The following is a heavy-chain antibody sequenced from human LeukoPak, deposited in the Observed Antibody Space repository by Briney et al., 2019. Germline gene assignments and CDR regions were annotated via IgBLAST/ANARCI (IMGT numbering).Heavy chain of an antibody. Sequence: GGSLRLSCAASGLTFSSYGMHWVRQAPGKGLEWVTFIRYDGEKQHYVDSVKGRLTISRDNSKDTLYLQMNDVRPEDTAVYYCASSALGRADWLDPWGLGTPVTVSS. D-gene: IGHD7-27*01. J-gene: IGHJ5*02. CDR3: ASSALGRADWLDP. CDR1: GLTFSSYG. V-gene: IGHV3-30*02. CDR2: IRYDGEKQ.